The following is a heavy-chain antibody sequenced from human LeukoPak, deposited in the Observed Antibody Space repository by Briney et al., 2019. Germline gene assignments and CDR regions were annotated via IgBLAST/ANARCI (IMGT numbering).Heavy chain of an antibody. J-gene: IGHJ5*02. V-gene: IGHV4-59*01. CDR2: ISYSGST. CDR1: GGSMNNYY. CDR3: ARYDYGDCWFDP. D-gene: IGHD4-17*01. Sequence: SETLSLTCTVSGGSMNNYYWSWIRQPPGKGLEWIGYISYSGSTNYNPSLRSRVTISVDTSKNQFSLKLSSVTAADTALYYCARYDYGDCWFDPWGQGTLVTVSS.